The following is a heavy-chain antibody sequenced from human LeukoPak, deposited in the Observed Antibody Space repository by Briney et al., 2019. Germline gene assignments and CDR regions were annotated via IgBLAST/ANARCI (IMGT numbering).Heavy chain of an antibody. CDR1: GGSFSNYY. J-gene: IGHJ5*02. CDR2: IYYSGST. Sequence: SETLSLTCTVSGGSFSNYYWSWIRQPPGKGLEWIGYIYYSGSTNYNPSLKSRVTMSVDTSKNQFSLKLSSVTAADTAVYYCARWDGEGYCSGGSCPGWFDPWGQGTLVTVSS. D-gene: IGHD2-15*01. CDR3: ARWDGEGYCSGGSCPGWFDP. V-gene: IGHV4-59*12.